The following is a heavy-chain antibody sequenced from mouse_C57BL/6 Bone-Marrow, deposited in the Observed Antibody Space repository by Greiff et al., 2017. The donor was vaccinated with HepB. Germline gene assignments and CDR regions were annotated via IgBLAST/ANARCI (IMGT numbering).Heavy chain of an antibody. CDR1: GYTFTSYW. D-gene: IGHD2-4*01. CDR2: IYPGSGST. Sequence: VKLQQPGAEPVKPGASVKMSCKASGYTFTSYWITWVKQRPGQGLEWIGDIYPGSGSTNYNEKFKSKATLTVDTSSSTAYMQLSSLTSEDSAVYYCANFYYDYDGWFAYWGQGTLVTVSA. CDR3: ANFYYDYDGWFAY. V-gene: IGHV1-55*01. J-gene: IGHJ3*01.